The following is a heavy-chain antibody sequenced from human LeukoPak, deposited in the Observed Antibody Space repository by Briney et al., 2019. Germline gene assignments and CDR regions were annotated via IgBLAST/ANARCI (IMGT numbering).Heavy chain of an antibody. V-gene: IGHV4-61*02. CDR3: ARHGWELLASSAEYFQH. J-gene: IGHJ1*01. CDR1: GGSISSGSYY. Sequence: SETLSLTCTVSGGSISSGSYYWSWIRQPAGKGLEWIGRIYTSGSTNYNPSLKSRVTISVDTSKNQFSLKLSSVTAADTAVYYCARHGWELLASSAEYFQHWGQGTLVTVSS. D-gene: IGHD1-26*01. CDR2: IYTSGST.